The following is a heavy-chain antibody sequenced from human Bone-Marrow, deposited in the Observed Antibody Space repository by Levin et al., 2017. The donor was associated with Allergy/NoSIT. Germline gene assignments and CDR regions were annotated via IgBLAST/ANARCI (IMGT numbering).Heavy chain of an antibody. CDR1: GFTFSSYA. Sequence: GGSLRLSCAASGFTFSSYAMHWVRQAPGKGLEWVAVISYDGSNKYYADSVKGRFTISRDNSKNTLYLQMNSLRAEDTAVYYCPRGGTTDYWGQGTLVTVSS. J-gene: IGHJ4*02. D-gene: IGHD2/OR15-2a*01. CDR2: ISYDGSNK. V-gene: IGHV3-30*04. CDR3: PRGGTTDY.